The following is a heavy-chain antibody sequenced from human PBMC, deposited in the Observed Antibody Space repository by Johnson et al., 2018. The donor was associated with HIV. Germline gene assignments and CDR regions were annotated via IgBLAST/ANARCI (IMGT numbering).Heavy chain of an antibody. Sequence: QVQLVESGGGVVQPGRSLRLSCTASGFTFSSYTIYWVRQTPGKGLEWVALISYDGSNKYYADSVKGRFTISRDNSKNTLFLQMNSLRPEDTAVYYCARDMGHRQLAREAFDILGQGTMVTVSS. V-gene: IGHV3-30*04. J-gene: IGHJ3*02. CDR1: GFTFSSYT. CDR2: ISYDGSNK. CDR3: ARDMGHRQLAREAFDI. D-gene: IGHD6-6*01.